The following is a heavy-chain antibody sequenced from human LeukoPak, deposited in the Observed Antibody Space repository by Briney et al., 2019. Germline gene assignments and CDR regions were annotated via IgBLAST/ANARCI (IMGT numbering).Heavy chain of an antibody. J-gene: IGHJ4*02. D-gene: IGHD2-2*01. V-gene: IGHV4-59*12. CDR2: IFYSGST. CDR1: GGSISSYC. Sequence: SETLSLTCTVSGGSISSYCWSWIRQPPGKGLEWIGYIFYSGSTNYNPSLKSRVTMSVDTSKNQFSLKLSSVTAADTAVYYCARDLSPPCSSTSCYDPYYFDYWGQGTLVTVSS. CDR3: ARDLSPPCSSTSCYDPYYFDY.